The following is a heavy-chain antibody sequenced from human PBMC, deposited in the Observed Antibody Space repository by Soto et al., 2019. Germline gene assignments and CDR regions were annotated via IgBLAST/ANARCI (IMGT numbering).Heavy chain of an antibody. J-gene: IGHJ4*02. Sequence: QVQLQESGPGLVKPSQTLSLTCSVSGDSNSRYGFYWSWIRQRPGKGLEWIGYISYSGNPYFNPSLRILATISIDTSKNQFSLRLSSVTAADTAVYYCATRGITFSPFDSWVQGTLVTVSA. CDR1: GDSNSRYGFY. CDR2: ISYSGNP. D-gene: IGHD3-10*01. CDR3: ATRGITFSPFDS. V-gene: IGHV4-31*01.